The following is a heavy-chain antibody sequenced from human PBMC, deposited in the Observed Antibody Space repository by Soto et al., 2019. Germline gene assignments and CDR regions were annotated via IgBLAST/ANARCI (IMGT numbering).Heavy chain of an antibody. V-gene: IGHV4-61*08. CDR1: GGSVSSSGYY. J-gene: IGHJ4*02. CDR2: VYYSVST. Sequence: QVQLQESGPGLVKPSETLSLTCTVSGGSVSSSGYYWSWIRQSPGRGLEWIGYVYYSVSTNYNPSLESRVTTSVDTSKNQFSLKLSSVTAADTAVYYCAREGDSSLDYFDYWGQGTLVAVSS. CDR3: AREGDSSLDYFDY. D-gene: IGHD3-22*01.